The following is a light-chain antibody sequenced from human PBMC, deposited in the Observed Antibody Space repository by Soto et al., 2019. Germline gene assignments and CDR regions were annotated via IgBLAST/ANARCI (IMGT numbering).Light chain of an antibody. V-gene: IGKV1-39*01. CDR1: QSVSIY. CDR3: QQSYSAPPT. Sequence: DIQMTQSPSSLSASVGDRVTITCRASQSVSIYLNWYQQKPGKAPKLLIYAASSLQSGVPSRFSGSGSWTDFTLTISSLQPEDFATYYCQQSYSAPPTFGQGTKVEIK. J-gene: IGKJ1*01. CDR2: AAS.